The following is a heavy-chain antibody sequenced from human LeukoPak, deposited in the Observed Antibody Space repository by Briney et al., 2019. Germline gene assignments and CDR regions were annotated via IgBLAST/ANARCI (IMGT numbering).Heavy chain of an antibody. V-gene: IGHV4-38-2*02. J-gene: IGHJ6*02. CDR2: IYHSGST. CDR1: GYSISSGYY. D-gene: IGHD2-15*01. CDR3: ASWVGATMTPKFYYYYGMDV. Sequence: SETLSLTCTVSGYSISSGYYWGWIRQPPGKGLEWIGSIYHSGSTYYNPSLKSRVTISVDTSKNQFSLKLSSVTAADTAVYYCASWVGATMTPKFYYYYGMDVWGQGTTVTVSS.